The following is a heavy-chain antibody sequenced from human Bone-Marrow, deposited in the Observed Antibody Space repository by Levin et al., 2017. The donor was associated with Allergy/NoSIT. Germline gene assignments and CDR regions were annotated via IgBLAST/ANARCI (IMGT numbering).Heavy chain of an antibody. Sequence: RPGGSLRLSCAASGFNFKNYGMNWVRQAPGKGLEWVSSISDNGGNTYYTDSVKGRFTISRDNSKNTVYLQMNSLRAEDAAVYYCAKRIEYSSSSAYFDYWGQGALVTVSS. V-gene: IGHV3-23*01. CDR3: AKRIEYSSSSAYFDY. J-gene: IGHJ4*02. CDR2: ISDNGGNT. D-gene: IGHD6-6*01. CDR1: GFNFKNYG.